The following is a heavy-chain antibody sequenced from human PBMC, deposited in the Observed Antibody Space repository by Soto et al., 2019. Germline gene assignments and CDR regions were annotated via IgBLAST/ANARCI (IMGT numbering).Heavy chain of an antibody. V-gene: IGHV1-69*06. D-gene: IGHD2-15*01. J-gene: IGHJ4*02. CDR2: TGSGTGPG. CDR3: ARRDSGGFYRFFDS. Sequence: SVKVSCKASGGSLSTNPVSWVRQAPGQGLEWMGGTGSGTGPGNHAQKFQGRLTVTADKSTSTVYMELTNLSSEDTAVYYCARRDSGGFYRFFDSWGQGTLVTVSS. CDR1: GGSLSTNP.